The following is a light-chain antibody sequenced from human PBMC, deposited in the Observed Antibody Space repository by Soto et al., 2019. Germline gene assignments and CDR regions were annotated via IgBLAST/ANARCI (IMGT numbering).Light chain of an antibody. Sequence: EIMLTQSPDTLSLSPGESATLSCRASQSVSSSYLAWYQQKPGRAPRLLIYGASRRATGIPDRFSGSGSGTDFTLTISRLEPEDFAVFYCQQYDNSITFGQGTRLEIE. CDR3: QQYDNSIT. V-gene: IGKV3-20*01. CDR1: QSVSSSY. J-gene: IGKJ5*01. CDR2: GAS.